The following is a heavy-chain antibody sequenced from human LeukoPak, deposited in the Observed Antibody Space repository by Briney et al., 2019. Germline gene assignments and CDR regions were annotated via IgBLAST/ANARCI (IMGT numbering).Heavy chain of an antibody. Sequence: SETLSLTCTVSGGSISSYYWSWIRQPPGKGLEWIGYIYYSGSTNYNPSLESRVTISVDTSKNQFSLKLSSVAAADTAVYYCARVVTSYAFDIWGQGTMVTVSS. V-gene: IGHV4-59*01. J-gene: IGHJ3*02. CDR3: ARVVTSYAFDI. CDR1: GGSISSYY. D-gene: IGHD5-18*01. CDR2: IYYSGST.